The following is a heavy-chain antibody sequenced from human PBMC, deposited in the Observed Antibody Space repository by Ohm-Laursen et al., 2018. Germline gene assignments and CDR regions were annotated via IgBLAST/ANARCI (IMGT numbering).Heavy chain of an antibody. V-gene: IGHV3-11*04. Sequence: SLRLSCAASGFSVSGNYMSWVRQAPGKGLEWLSYIDASGGTIYYADSLKGRFTISRDNAKNSLYLQMNNLRGEDTAIYYCARGAPFYGGFDYWGQGTLVTVSS. CDR2: IDASGGTI. CDR3: ARGAPFYGGFDY. J-gene: IGHJ4*02. CDR1: GFSVSGNY. D-gene: IGHD2/OR15-2a*01.